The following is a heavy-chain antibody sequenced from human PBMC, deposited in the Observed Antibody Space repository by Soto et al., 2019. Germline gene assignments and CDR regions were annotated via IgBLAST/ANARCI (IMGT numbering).Heavy chain of an antibody. D-gene: IGHD6-6*01. J-gene: IGHJ4*02. CDR1: GGTFSSYA. CDR3: ARSSTKYYFDY. V-gene: IGHV1-2*04. Sequence: ASVKVSCKASGGTFSSYAISWVRQAPGQGLEWMGWINSISGRTNYAQKFQGWVTMTRDTSISTAYMELSRLRSDDTAVYYCARSSTKYYFDYWGQGTLVTVSS. CDR2: INSISGRT.